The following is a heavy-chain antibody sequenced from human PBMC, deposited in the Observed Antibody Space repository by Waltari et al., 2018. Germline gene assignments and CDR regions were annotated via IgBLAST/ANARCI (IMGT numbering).Heavy chain of an antibody. CDR2: MNPNSGNT. D-gene: IGHD6-13*01. CDR3: ARVGSSSWYGLDY. CDR1: GYTFHSYD. J-gene: IGHJ4*02. V-gene: IGHV1-8*03. Sequence: QVQLVPSGAEVKKPGASVKVSCKTAGYTFHSYDINWVRQATGQGLEWMGWMNPNSGNTGYAQKFQGRVSITRNTSISTAYMELSSLRSEDTAVYYCARVGSSSWYGLDYWGQGTLVTVTS.